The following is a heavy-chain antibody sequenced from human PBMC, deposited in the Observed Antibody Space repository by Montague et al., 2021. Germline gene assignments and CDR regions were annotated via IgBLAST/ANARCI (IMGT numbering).Heavy chain of an antibody. CDR3: ARNLESAAPRAFDI. CDR1: GFSFSSYW. J-gene: IGHJ3*02. D-gene: IGHD2-2*01. V-gene: IGHV3-74*01. Sequence: SLRLSCAASGFSFSSYWMHWVRQAPGKALLWVSCITPDGSSTTFADSVKGRFTTSRDNAKATLYLQMNSLRVEDTAVYYCARNLESAAPRAFDIWGQGTMVTVSS. CDR2: ITPDGSST.